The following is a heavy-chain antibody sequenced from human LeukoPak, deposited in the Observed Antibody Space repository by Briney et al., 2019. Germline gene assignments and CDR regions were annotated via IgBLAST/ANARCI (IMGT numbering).Heavy chain of an antibody. CDR2: ISGSGGST. D-gene: IGHD6-6*01. Sequence: PGGSLRLSCAASGFTFSSYAMSWVRQAPVKGLEWVSAISGSGGSTYYADSVKGRSTISRDNSKNTLYLQMNSLRAEDTAVYYCAKDPKSSYGMDVWGQGTTVTVSS. J-gene: IGHJ6*02. V-gene: IGHV3-23*01. CDR1: GFTFSSYA. CDR3: AKDPKSSYGMDV.